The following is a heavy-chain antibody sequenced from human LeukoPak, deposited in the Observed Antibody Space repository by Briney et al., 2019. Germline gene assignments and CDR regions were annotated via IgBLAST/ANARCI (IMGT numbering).Heavy chain of an antibody. Sequence: ASVKVSCKASGYTFSGYYMHWVRQAPGQGLEWMGWINPNSGGTNYAQKFQGRVTMTRDTSISTAYMELSRLRSDDTAVYYCASDWGLSQLEYCSNTNCYMGAFDIWGQGTMVTVSS. J-gene: IGHJ3*02. CDR3: ASDWGLSQLEYCSNTNCYMGAFDI. CDR2: INPNSGGT. D-gene: IGHD2-2*02. V-gene: IGHV1-2*02. CDR1: GYTFSGYY.